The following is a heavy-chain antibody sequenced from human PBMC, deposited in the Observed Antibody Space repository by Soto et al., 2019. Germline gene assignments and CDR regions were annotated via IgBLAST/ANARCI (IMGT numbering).Heavy chain of an antibody. Sequence: GGPLRLSCAASGFTVSSNYMSWVSQAPMKRLEKVSVIYSEGSTYYADSVKGRFTISRDNSKNTLYLQMNSLRAEDTAVYYCARVPPSSIAAHDAFDIWGQGTMVTVSS. V-gene: IGHV3-66*01. CDR2: IYSEGST. D-gene: IGHD6-6*01. CDR1: GFTVSSNY. CDR3: ARVPPSSIAAHDAFDI. J-gene: IGHJ3*02.